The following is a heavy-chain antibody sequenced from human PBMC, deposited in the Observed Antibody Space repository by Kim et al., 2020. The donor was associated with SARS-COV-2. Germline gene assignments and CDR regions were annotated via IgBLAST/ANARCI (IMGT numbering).Heavy chain of an antibody. CDR1: GGSISSSSYY. J-gene: IGHJ5*02. Sequence: SETLSLTCTVSGGSISSSSYYWGWIRQPPGKGLEWIGSIYYSGSTYYNPSLKSRVTISVDTSKNQFSLKLSSVTAADTAVYYCARPEYSSGWFDPWGQGTLVTVSS. V-gene: IGHV4-39*01. D-gene: IGHD6-19*01. CDR3: ARPEYSSGWFDP. CDR2: IYYSGST.